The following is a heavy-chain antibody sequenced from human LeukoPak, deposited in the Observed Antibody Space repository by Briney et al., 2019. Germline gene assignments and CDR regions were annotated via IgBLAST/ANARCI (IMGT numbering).Heavy chain of an antibody. CDR1: GGSISSYY. J-gene: IGHJ6*03. Sequence: SETLSLTCTVSGGSISSYYWSWIRQPAGKGLEWIGRIYTSGSTNYNPSLKSRVTMSVDTSKNQFSLKLSSVTAADTAVYYCARDQVPLNYYYYYMDVWGKGTTVTVSS. V-gene: IGHV4-4*07. CDR3: ARDQVPLNYYYYYMDV. CDR2: IYTSGST.